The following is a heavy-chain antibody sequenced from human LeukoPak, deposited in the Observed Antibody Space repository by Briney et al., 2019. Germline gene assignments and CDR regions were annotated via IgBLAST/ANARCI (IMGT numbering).Heavy chain of an antibody. Sequence: PGGSLRLSCAASGFTFSSYEMNWVRQAPGKGLEWVSYISVSGSSIYYADSVKGRFTIPRDNAQNSLYLQMNSLRAEDTAVYYCARELPGPFDYWGQGTLVTVSS. CDR3: ARELPGPFDY. D-gene: IGHD1-14*01. J-gene: IGHJ4*02. V-gene: IGHV3-48*03. CDR1: GFTFSSYE. CDR2: ISVSGSSI.